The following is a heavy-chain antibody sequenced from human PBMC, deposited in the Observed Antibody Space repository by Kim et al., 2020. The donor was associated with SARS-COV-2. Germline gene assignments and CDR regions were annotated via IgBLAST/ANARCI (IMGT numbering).Heavy chain of an antibody. CDR1: GFTFSDHY. Sequence: GGSLRLSCAASGFTFSDHYMDWVRQAPGKGLEWVGRTRNKANSYTTEYAASVKGRFTISRDDSKNSLYLQMNSLKTEDTAVYYCARGPSYGSGSIPFDYWGQGTLVTVSS. V-gene: IGHV3-72*01. D-gene: IGHD3-10*01. CDR3: ARGPSYGSGSIPFDY. J-gene: IGHJ4*02. CDR2: TRNKANSYTT.